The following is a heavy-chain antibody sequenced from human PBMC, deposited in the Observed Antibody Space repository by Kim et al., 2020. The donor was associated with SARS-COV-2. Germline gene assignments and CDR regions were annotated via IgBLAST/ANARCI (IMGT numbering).Heavy chain of an antibody. V-gene: IGHV4-39*01. CDR2: VYHSGST. CDR1: GRSISNSFNY. Sequence: SETLSLTCTVSGRSISNSFNYWGWIRQPPGKGLEWIGSVYHSGSTYDSPSLKSRVTVSVDTSKNQFSLKLTSVTAADTAVYFCARLPHDSSGYVDCWGQGILVTVSS. J-gene: IGHJ4*02. CDR3: ARLPHDSSGYVDC. D-gene: IGHD3-22*01.